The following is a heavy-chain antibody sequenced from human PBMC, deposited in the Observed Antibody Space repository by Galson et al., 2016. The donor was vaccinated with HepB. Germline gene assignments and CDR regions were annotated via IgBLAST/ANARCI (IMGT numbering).Heavy chain of an antibody. V-gene: IGHV3-30*18. CDR2: ISYDGSNK. CDR1: GFTFSSFG. Sequence: SLRLSCAASGFTFSSFGMHWVRQAPGKGLEWVAVISYDGSNKYYADSVKGRFTISRDNSKNTLYLQMNSLRAEDTAVYYCAKDRLGVYAIRYGMDVWGKGTTVTVSS. J-gene: IGHJ6*04. D-gene: IGHD2-8*01. CDR3: AKDRLGVYAIRYGMDV.